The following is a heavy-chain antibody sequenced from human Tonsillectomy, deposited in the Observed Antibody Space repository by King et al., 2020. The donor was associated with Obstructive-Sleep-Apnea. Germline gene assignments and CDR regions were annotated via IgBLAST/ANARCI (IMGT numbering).Heavy chain of an antibody. CDR1: GYTFTSYY. CDR3: ARGDIVVVVAAMGLDY. J-gene: IGHJ4*01. D-gene: IGHD2-15*01. Sequence: VQLVESGAEVKKPGASVKVSCKASGYTFTSYYMHWVRQAPGQGLEWMGIINPSGGSTSYAQKFQGRVTMTRDTSTSTVYMELSSLRSEDTAVYYCARGDIVVVVAAMGLDYWGHGTLVTVSS. V-gene: IGHV1-46*01. CDR2: INPSGGST.